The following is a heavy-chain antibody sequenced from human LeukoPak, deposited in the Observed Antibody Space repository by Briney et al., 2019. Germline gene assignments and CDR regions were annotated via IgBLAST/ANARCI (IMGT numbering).Heavy chain of an antibody. Sequence: ASVKVSCKASGYTFTRYYMHWVRQAPGQGLEWMGIINPSGCSTSYAQKFQGRVTMTRDTSTSTVYMELSSLRSEDTAVYYCAREEAVGAKFRHAFDIWGQGTMVTVSS. CDR1: GYTFTRYY. V-gene: IGHV1-46*01. J-gene: IGHJ3*02. D-gene: IGHD1-26*01. CDR3: AREEAVGAKFRHAFDI. CDR2: INPSGCST.